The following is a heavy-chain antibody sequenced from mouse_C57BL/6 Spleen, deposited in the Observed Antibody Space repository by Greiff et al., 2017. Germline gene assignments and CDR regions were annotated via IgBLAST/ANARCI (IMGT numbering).Heavy chain of an antibody. CDR1: GYTFTSYW. V-gene: IGHV1-74*01. D-gene: IGHD2-14*01. Sequence: QVQLQQPGAELVKPGASVKVSCTASGYTFTSYWMHWVKQRPGQGLEWIGRIHPSDSDTNYNQKFKGKATLTVDKSSSTAYMQLSSLTSEDSAVYYCAIEYDEAWFAYWGQGTLVTVSA. J-gene: IGHJ3*01. CDR3: AIEYDEAWFAY. CDR2: IHPSDSDT.